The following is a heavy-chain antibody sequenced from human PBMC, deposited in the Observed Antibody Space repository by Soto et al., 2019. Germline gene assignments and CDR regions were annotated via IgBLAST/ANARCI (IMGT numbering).Heavy chain of an antibody. CDR2: ISYDGSNK. CDR1: GFTFSSYA. Sequence: GGSLRLSCAASGFTFSSYAMHWVRQAPGKGLEWVAVISYDGSNKYYADSVKGRFTISRDNSKNTLYLQMNSLRAEDTAVYYCARDITTTMDGMDVWGQGTTVTVSS. J-gene: IGHJ6*02. D-gene: IGHD3-10*01. V-gene: IGHV3-30-3*01. CDR3: ARDITTTMDGMDV.